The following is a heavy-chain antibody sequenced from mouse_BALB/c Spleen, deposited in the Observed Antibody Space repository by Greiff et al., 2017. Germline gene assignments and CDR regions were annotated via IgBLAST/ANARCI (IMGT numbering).Heavy chain of an antibody. CDR3: ARRYDGYYAMDY. CDR2: IYPGDGDT. D-gene: IGHD2-3*01. J-gene: IGHJ4*01. CDR1: GYTFTSYW. Sequence: VKLLESGAELARPGASVKLSCKASGYTFTSYWMQWVKQRPGQGLEWIGAIYPGDGDTRYTQKFKGKATLTADKSSSTAYMQLSSLASEDSAVYYCARRYDGYYAMDYWGQGTSVTVSS. V-gene: IGHV1-87*01.